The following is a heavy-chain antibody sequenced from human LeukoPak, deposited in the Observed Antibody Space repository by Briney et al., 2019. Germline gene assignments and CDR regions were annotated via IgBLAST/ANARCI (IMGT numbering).Heavy chain of an antibody. Sequence: ASVKVSCKPSGYTFTGYYMHWVRQAPGQGLEWMGWINPNSGGTNYAQKFQGRVTMTRDTFISKGYKVLRRERSDDTGVYYCGRDREVGTTLYILDYWGQGTLVTVSS. V-gene: IGHV1-2*02. CDR1: GYTFTGYY. CDR2: INPNSGGT. D-gene: IGHD1-26*01. CDR3: GRDREVGTTLYILDY. J-gene: IGHJ4*02.